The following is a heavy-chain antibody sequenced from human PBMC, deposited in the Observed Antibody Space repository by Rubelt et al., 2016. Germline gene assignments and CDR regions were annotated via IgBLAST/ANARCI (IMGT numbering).Heavy chain of an antibody. V-gene: IGHV3-30*04. CDR3: ARDQYYYDSSGYYYFDYYYYGMDV. CDR2: ISYDGSNK. CDR1: GFTLSSYA. D-gene: IGHD3-22*01. Sequence: GFTLSSYAMHWVRQAPGKGLEWVAVISYDGSNKYYADSVKGRFTISRDNSKNTLYLQMNSLRAEDTAVYYCARDQYYYDSSGYYYFDYYYYGMDVWGQGTTVTVSS. J-gene: IGHJ6*02.